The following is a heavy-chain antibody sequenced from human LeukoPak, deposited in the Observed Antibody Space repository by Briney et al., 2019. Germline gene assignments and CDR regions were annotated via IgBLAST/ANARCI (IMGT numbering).Heavy chain of an antibody. J-gene: IGHJ4*02. D-gene: IGHD1-1*01. CDR3: AKVQLERRELLPNFDS. CDR1: GFTFSSHG. Sequence: GGSLRLSCAASGFTFSSHGMHWVRQAPGKGLGWVAVMSYNGQITYYADSVKGRFTICRDNSQNMLYLQMNSLRVDDTSVYYCAKVQLERRELLPNFDSWGQGTLVTVS. CDR2: MSYNGQIT. V-gene: IGHV3-30*18.